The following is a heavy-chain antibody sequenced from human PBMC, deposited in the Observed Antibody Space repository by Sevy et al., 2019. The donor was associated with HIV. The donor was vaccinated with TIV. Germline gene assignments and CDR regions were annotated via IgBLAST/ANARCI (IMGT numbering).Heavy chain of an antibody. D-gene: IGHD3-10*01. J-gene: IGHJ4*02. V-gene: IGHV5-51*01. CDR2: IYPGDSET. CDR1: GFTFTNYW. CDR3: ARTYYYGSGNYCDAISRFGY. Sequence: GESLKISCKGSGFTFTNYWIAWVRQMPGKGLEWMGIIYPGDSETRYSPSFQGQVTISADKSITTAYLHWSSLKASDTAMYYAARTYYYGSGNYCDAISRFGYWGQGTLVTVSS.